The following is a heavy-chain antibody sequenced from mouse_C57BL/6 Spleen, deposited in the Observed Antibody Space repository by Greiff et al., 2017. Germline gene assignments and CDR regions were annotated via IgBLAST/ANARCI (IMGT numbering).Heavy chain of an antibody. D-gene: IGHD1-1*01. Sequence: EVKLMESGGGLVKPGGSLKLSCAASGFTFSSYAMSWVRQTPEKRLEWVATISDGGSYTYYPDNVTGRFTISRDNAKNNLYLQMSHLKSEDTAMYYCARERGSRGDYAMDYWGQGTSVTVSS. J-gene: IGHJ4*01. CDR2: ISDGGSYT. CDR3: ARERGSRGDYAMDY. V-gene: IGHV5-4*01. CDR1: GFTFSSYA.